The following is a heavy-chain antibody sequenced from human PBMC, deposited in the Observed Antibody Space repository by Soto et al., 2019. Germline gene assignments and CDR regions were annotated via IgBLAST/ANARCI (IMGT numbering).Heavy chain of an antibody. J-gene: IGHJ6*02. CDR3: AKEARITMVRGPGGMDV. V-gene: IGHV3-30*18. D-gene: IGHD3-10*01. CDR2: ISYDGSNK. Sequence: GKGLEWVAVISYDGSNKYYADSVKGRFTISRDNSKNTLYLQMNSLRAEDTAVYYCAKEARITMVRGPGGMDVWGQGTTVTVSS.